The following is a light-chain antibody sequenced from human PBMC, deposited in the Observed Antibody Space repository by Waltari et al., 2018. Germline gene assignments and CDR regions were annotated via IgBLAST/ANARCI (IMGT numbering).Light chain of an antibody. J-gene: IGKJ1*01. CDR2: DAS. V-gene: IGKV1-5*01. CDR3: QQYNSFWT. CDR1: QSINNW. Sequence: DIQMTQSPSTLSASVGDRVTITCRASQSINNWLAWFQQKPGNAPKLLIYDASSLESGVPSRFSGSGSGTEFTLTISSLQPDDFATYYCQQYNSFWTFGQGTKVEIK.